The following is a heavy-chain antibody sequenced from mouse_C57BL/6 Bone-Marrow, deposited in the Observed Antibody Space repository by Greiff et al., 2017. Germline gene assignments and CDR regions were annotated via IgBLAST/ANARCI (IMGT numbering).Heavy chain of an antibody. CDR2: IHPNSGST. D-gene: IGHD2-3*01. V-gene: IGHV1-64*01. CDR3: ARLGGYYVYYYAMDY. CDR1: GYTFTSYW. Sequence: QVQLQQPGAELVKPGASVKLSCKASGYTFTSYWMHWVKQRPGQGLEWIGMIHPNSGSTNYNEKFKSKATLTVDKSSSTAYMQLSSLTSEDSAFYYCARLGGYYVYYYAMDYWGQGTSVTVSS. J-gene: IGHJ4*01.